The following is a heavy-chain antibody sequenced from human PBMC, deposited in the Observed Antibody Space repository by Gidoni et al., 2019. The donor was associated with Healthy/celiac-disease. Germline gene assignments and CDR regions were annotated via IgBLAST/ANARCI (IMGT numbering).Heavy chain of an antibody. V-gene: IGHV3-48*03. CDR1: GFTFSSDE. D-gene: IGHD3-22*01. CDR2: ISSSGSTI. CDR3: ARGDPYYSSFDY. Sequence: EVQLVESGGGLVQPGGSLRLSCAASGFTFSSDEMNWVRQAPGKGLEWVSYISSSGSTIYYADSVKGRFTISRDNAKNSLYLQMNSLRAEDTAVYNCARGDPYYSSFDYWGQGTLVTVSS. J-gene: IGHJ4*02.